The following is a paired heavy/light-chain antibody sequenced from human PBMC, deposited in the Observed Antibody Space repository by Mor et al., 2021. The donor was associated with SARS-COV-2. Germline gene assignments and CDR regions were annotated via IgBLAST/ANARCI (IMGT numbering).Light chain of an antibody. V-gene: IGLV1-51*01. CDR2: DNN. J-gene: IGLJ2*01. CDR1: SSNIGNNY. Sequence: QSVLTQPPSVSAAPGQRVTISCSGSSSNIGNNYVSWYQQLPGTAPKFLIYDNNKRPSGIPDRFSGSKSGTSATLDITGLQTGDEADYYCASWDSSLSAVVFGGGTKLTVL. CDR3: ASWDSSLSAVV.
Heavy chain of an antibody. D-gene: IGHD3-16*01. J-gene: IGHJ4*02. CDR2: LSRRGVNT. CDR3: AKDFGSFYDDYGLSFDN. Sequence: EVQLLESGGGFVQPGGSLRLSCAASGFTFDNYAMNWVRQAPGKGLEWVSGLSRRGVNTFYADSVKGRFTISRDNSKNTVFLQMSSLRAEDTAVYYCAKDFGSFYDDYGLSFDNWGQGTLVTVSS. V-gene: IGHV3-23*01. CDR1: GFTFDNYA.